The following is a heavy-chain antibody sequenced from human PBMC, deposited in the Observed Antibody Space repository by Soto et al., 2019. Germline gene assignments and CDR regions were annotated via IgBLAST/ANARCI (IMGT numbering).Heavy chain of an antibody. CDR3: AGLGSTPADL. Sequence: ASVKVSCKASGFTFTSSAVQWVRQARGQRLEWIGWIVVGSGSTNFAQKFHERVTITRDMSTNTVYMELSSLTSEDTAVYYCAGLGSTPADLWGQGTLFTVSS. CDR2: IVVGSGST. CDR1: GFTFTSSA. V-gene: IGHV1-58*01. J-gene: IGHJ5*02. D-gene: IGHD1-1*01.